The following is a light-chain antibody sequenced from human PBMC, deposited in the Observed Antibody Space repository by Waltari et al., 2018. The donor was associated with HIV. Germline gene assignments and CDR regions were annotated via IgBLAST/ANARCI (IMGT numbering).Light chain of an antibody. J-gene: IGKJ1*01. CDR2: GTS. Sequence: EIVMTQSPATLSVSPGERATLSCGASQSVSSNLAWYQQNPGQAPRLLIYGTSTRATGIPARFSGSGSGTEFTLTISSLQSEDFAVYYCQQYNNWPRTFGQGTKVEIK. V-gene: IGKV3-15*01. CDR1: QSVSSN. CDR3: QQYNNWPRT.